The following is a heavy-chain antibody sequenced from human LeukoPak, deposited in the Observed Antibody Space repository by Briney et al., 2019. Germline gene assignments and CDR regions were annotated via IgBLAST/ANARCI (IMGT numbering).Heavy chain of an antibody. Sequence: GGSLRLSCAASGFTFSSYAMSWVRQAPGKGLEWVSAISGSGGSTYYADSVKGRFTISRDNSKNTLCLQMNSLRAEDTAVYYCAVAAAGTAEVYYYYYYMDVWGKGTTVTVSS. CDR1: GFTFSSYA. CDR2: ISGSGGST. J-gene: IGHJ6*03. D-gene: IGHD6-13*01. CDR3: AVAAAGTAEVYYYYYYMDV. V-gene: IGHV3-23*01.